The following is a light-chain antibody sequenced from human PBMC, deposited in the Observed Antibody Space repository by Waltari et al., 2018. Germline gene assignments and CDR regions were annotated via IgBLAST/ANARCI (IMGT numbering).Light chain of an antibody. CDR2: DVT. Sequence: QSALTQPAAVSGSPGQSVTIPCPGASSDIGRYDLVSWYQQHPGNAPKLVISDVTKRPSGVSDRFSGSKSGDTASLTISGLQFEDEADYYCCSYAGNYIWVFGGGTRLTVL. CDR3: CSYAGNYIWV. V-gene: IGLV2-23*02. CDR1: SSDIGRYDL. J-gene: IGLJ3*02.